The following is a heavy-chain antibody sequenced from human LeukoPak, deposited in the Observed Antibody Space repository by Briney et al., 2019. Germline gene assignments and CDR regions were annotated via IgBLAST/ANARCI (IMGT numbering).Heavy chain of an antibody. J-gene: IGHJ6*02. V-gene: IGHV1-18*01. Sequence: ASVKVSCKASGYTFTSYGISWVRQAPGQGLEWMGWISAYNGNTNYAQKLQGRVTMTTDTSTSTAYMELRSLRSDDTAVYYCASIGSGWSQDYYYYGMDVWGQGTTVTDSS. CDR1: GYTFTSYG. CDR3: ASIGSGWSQDYYYYGMDV. D-gene: IGHD6-13*01. CDR2: ISAYNGNT.